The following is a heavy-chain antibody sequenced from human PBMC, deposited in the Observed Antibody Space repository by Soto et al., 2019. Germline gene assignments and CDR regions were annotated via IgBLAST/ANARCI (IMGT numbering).Heavy chain of an antibody. CDR1: GGSISSSY. CDR2: IYDDGSA. CDR3: ARDKYCSGGSCRKNWFDP. Sequence: LSLTCTVSGGSISSSYWSWIRQPPGKGLEWLAYIYDDGSANYNPSLKSRATISLDMSKNQFSLKLTSATAADTAVYYCARDKYCSGGSCRKNWFDPWGQGTLVTVSS. D-gene: IGHD2-15*01. V-gene: IGHV4-59*01. J-gene: IGHJ5*02.